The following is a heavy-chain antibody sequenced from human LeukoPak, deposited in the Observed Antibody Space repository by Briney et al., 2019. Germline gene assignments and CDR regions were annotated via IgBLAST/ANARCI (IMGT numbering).Heavy chain of an antibody. CDR2: INHSGST. V-gene: IGHV4-34*01. CDR3: ARPPPPAAVAAFHYFDY. Sequence: PSETLSLTCAVYGGSFSGYYWSWIRQPPGKGLEWIGEINHSGSTNYNPSLKSRVTISVDTSKNQFSLKLSSVTAADTAVDYCARPPPPAAVAAFHYFDYWGQGTLVTVSS. J-gene: IGHJ4*02. D-gene: IGHD6-19*01. CDR1: GGSFSGYY.